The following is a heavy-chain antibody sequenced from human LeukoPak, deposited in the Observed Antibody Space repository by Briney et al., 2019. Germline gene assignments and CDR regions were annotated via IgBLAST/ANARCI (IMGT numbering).Heavy chain of an antibody. J-gene: IGHJ4*02. Sequence: GGSLRLSCAASGFTFSSYSMNWVRQAPGKGLEWVSYISSSSSTIYYADSVKGRFTISRDNARNSLYLQMNSLRDEDTAVYYCARDSYDSSGYLPMDYWGQGTLVTVSS. CDR1: GFTFSSYS. CDR3: ARDSYDSSGYLPMDY. CDR2: ISSSSSTI. V-gene: IGHV3-48*02. D-gene: IGHD3-22*01.